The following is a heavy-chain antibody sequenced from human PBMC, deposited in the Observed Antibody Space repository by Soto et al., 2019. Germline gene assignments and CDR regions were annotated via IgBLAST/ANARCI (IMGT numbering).Heavy chain of an antibody. V-gene: IGHV4-34*01. J-gene: IGHJ6*03. CDR1: GGSFSGYY. CDR2: INHSGST. D-gene: IGHD5-12*01. CDR3: ARGVRGYDFYYYMDV. Sequence: SETLSLTCAVYGGSFSGYYWSWIRQPPGKGLEWIGEINHSGSTNYNPSLKSRVTISVDTSKNQFSLKLSSVTAADTAVYYCARGVRGYDFYYYMDVWGKGTTVTVSS.